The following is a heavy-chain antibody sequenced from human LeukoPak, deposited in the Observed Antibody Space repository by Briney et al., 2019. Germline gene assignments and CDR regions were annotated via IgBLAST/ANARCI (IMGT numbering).Heavy chain of an antibody. CDR2: IKQDGSEK. Sequence: GGSLRLSCAASGFTFSSYWMSWVRQAPGKGLEWVANIKQDGSEKYYVDSVKGRFTISRDNAKNSLYLQMNSLRAEDTAVYYCARDNSGSYWGYFQHWGQGTLVTVSS. V-gene: IGHV3-7*01. D-gene: IGHD1-26*01. J-gene: IGHJ1*01. CDR1: GFTFSSYW. CDR3: ARDNSGSYWGYFQH.